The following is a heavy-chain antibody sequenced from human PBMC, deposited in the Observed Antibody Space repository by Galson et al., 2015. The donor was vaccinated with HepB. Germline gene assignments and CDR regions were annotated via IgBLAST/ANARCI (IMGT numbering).Heavy chain of an antibody. CDR1: GGTFSSYA. Sequence: SVKVSCKASGGTFSSYAISWVRQAPGQGLEWMGGIIPIFGTANYAQKFQGRVTITADESTSTAYMELSSLRSEDTAVYYCARDRGMATIQDYYGMDAWGQGTTVTVSS. J-gene: IGHJ6*02. CDR2: IIPIFGTA. D-gene: IGHD5-24*01. CDR3: ARDRGMATIQDYYGMDA. V-gene: IGHV1-69*13.